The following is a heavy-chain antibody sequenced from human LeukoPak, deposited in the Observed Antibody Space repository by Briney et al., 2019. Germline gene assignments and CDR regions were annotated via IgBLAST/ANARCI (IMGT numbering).Heavy chain of an antibody. V-gene: IGHV3-9*01. CDR3: AKDISLERRSAFDI. Sequence: GGTLRLSCAAYGVTFGDYALHWVRQAPGKGLEWVSGISWNSGSICYADSVKGRFTISRDNAKDSLYLQMNSLRAEDTALYYCAKDISLERRSAFDIWGQGTMDTVSS. CDR1: GVTFGDYA. J-gene: IGHJ3*02. D-gene: IGHD1-1*01. CDR2: ISWNSGSI.